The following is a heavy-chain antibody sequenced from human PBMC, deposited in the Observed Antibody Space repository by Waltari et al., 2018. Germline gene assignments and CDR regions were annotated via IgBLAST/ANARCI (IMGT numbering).Heavy chain of an antibody. CDR1: GFTFSPSW. D-gene: IGHD3-22*01. CDR2: IAMDGSIV. CDR3: ATHTPFNDFGASGYFYFFDY. J-gene: IGHJ4*02. Sequence: EVQLVESGGGLVQPGGSLRLSCAAYGFTFSPSWLYWVRQSPGKGLVWVSRIAMDGSIVNYADSVKGRFTISRDTSKNVLYLQVDRLTAGDTAVYYCATHTPFNDFGASGYFYFFDYWGRGTLVTVSS. V-gene: IGHV3-74*01.